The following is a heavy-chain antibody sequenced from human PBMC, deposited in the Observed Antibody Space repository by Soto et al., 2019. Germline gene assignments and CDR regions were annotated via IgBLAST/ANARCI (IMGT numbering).Heavy chain of an antibody. CDR2: IRSKGNNYAT. CDR3: TTRRSTFGTQDYFDS. V-gene: IGHV3-73*01. CDR1: GFTFSGSA. Sequence: EVQLVESGEGLVQPGGSLKLSCVASGFTFSGSALHWVRQASGKGLEWVGRIRSKGNNYATAYAASVEGRFTISRDDSKNTADLQLNSLKTEDTVVYYCTTRRSTFGTQDYFDSWGQGSLVTVSS. J-gene: IGHJ4*02. D-gene: IGHD1-1*01.